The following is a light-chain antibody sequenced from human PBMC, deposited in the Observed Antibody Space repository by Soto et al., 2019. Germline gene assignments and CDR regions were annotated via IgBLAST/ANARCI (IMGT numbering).Light chain of an antibody. Sequence: QSALTQPASVSGSPGQSITISCTGTSSDVGGYNYVSWYQQYPGKAPKLMIYEVSNRPSGVSNRFSGSKSGNTASLTISGLQAEDEADYYCSSYTSSTLYVFGTGTKATVL. CDR2: EVS. CDR3: SSYTSSTLYV. CDR1: SSDVGGYNY. J-gene: IGLJ1*01. V-gene: IGLV2-14*01.